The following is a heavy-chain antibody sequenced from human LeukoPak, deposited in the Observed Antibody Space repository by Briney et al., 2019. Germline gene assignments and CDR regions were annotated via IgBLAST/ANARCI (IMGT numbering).Heavy chain of an antibody. D-gene: IGHD6-19*01. CDR3: ARTRAVAGTNWFDP. CDR2: IYYSGST. J-gene: IGHJ5*02. Sequence: PSETLSLTCTVSGGSISSSSYYWGWIRQPPGKGLEWIGSIYYSGSTYYNPSLKSRVTISVDTSKNQSSLKLSSVTAADTAVYYCARTRAVAGTNWFDPWGQGTLVTVSS. V-gene: IGHV4-39*07. CDR1: GGSISSSSYY.